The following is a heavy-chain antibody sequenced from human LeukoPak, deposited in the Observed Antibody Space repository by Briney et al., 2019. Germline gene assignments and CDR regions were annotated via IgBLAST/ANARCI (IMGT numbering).Heavy chain of an antibody. Sequence: SETLSLTCAVYGGSFSGYYWSWIRQPPGKGLEWIGEINHSGSTNYNPSLKSRVTISVDTSKNQFSLKLSSVTAADTAVYYCARDQFDDPGYYGMDVWGQGTTVTVSS. CDR3: ARDQFDDPGYYGMDV. V-gene: IGHV4-34*01. J-gene: IGHJ6*02. D-gene: IGHD3-9*01. CDR2: INHSGST. CDR1: GGSFSGYY.